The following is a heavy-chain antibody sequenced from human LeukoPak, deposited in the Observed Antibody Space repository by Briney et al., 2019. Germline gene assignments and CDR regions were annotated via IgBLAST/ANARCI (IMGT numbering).Heavy chain of an antibody. V-gene: IGHV5-51*01. J-gene: IGHJ5*02. Sequence: KPGESLQISCQGSGYSFTSYWIGWVRQVPGKGLEWMGIIYPGDSDTRYSPSFQGQVTISADKSISTAYLQWSSLKASDTAMYYCARSVYDYVWGSYRYHNWFDPWGQGTLVTVSS. CDR2: IYPGDSDT. CDR3: ARSVYDYVWGSYRYHNWFDP. D-gene: IGHD3-16*02. CDR1: GYSFTSYW.